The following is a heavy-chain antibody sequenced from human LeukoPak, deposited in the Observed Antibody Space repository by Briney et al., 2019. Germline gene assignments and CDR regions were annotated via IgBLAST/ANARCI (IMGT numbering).Heavy chain of an antibody. D-gene: IGHD1-26*01. CDR3: ARGTMGATHFDY. CDR2: IYYSGST. CDR1: GGSISSDS. J-gene: IGHJ4*02. V-gene: IGHV4-59*01. Sequence: PSETLSLTCTVSGGSISSDSWNWIRQPPGKGLEWIGYIYYSGSTNYNVSLKSRVTISVDTSKKQFSLRLSSVTAADTAVYYCARGTMGATHFDYWGQGTLVTVSS.